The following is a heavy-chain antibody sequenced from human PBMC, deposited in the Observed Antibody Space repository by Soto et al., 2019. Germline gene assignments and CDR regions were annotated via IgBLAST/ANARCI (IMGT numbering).Heavy chain of an antibody. J-gene: IGHJ4*02. CDR1: GGSFSGYY. CDR3: ARWNFGQSLVFDY. V-gene: IGHV4-34*01. CDR2: INHSGST. Sequence: SETLSLTCAVYGGSFSGYYWTWIRQPPGTGLEWIGEINHSGSTNYNPSLKSRVTISIDTSKNQFSLKVQSVTAADTAVYYCARWNFGQSLVFDYSGQGNLLTVS. D-gene: IGHD6-19*01.